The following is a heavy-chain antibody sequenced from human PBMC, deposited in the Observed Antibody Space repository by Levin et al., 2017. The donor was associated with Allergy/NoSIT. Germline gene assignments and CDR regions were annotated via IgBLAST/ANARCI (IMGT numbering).Heavy chain of an antibody. CDR2: ISSNGGST. CDR1: GFTFSSYA. D-gene: IGHD3-10*01. Sequence: GGSLRLSCSASGFTFSSYAMHWVRQAPGKGLEYVSAISSNGGSTYYADSVKGRFTISRDNSKNTLYLQMSSLRAEDTAVYYCVKDPILGPGYYGSGFDYWGQGTLVTVSS. J-gene: IGHJ4*02. CDR3: VKDPILGPGYYGSGFDY. V-gene: IGHV3-64D*06.